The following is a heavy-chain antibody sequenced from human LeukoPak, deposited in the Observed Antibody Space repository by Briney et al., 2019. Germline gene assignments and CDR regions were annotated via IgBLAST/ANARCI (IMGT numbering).Heavy chain of an antibody. CDR3: ARSQGYSSNWFDP. CDR2: MNPNSGNT. D-gene: IGHD6-13*01. J-gene: IGHJ5*02. V-gene: IGHV1-8*03. Sequence: ASVKVSCKASGYTFTGYDINWVRQAPGQGLEGMGWMNPNSGNTGYAQTFQGRVTITRNTSISTAYMELSSLRSEDTAVYYCARSQGYSSNWFDPWGQGTLVTVSS. CDR1: GYTFTGYD.